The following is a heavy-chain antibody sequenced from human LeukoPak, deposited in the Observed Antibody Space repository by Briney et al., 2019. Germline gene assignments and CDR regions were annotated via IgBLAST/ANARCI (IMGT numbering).Heavy chain of an antibody. D-gene: IGHD6-13*01. J-gene: IGHJ4*02. V-gene: IGHV1-18*01. CDR2: ISAYNGNT. Sequence: ASVKVSCKASGYSFTNYVINWVRQVPGQGLEWIGWISAYNGNTDYAQKLQGRVTLTTDTSTSTAYMELRSLRSDDTAVYYCARPGTSWYTTYYFDSWGQGTLVTVSS. CDR1: GYSFTNYV. CDR3: ARPGTSWYTTYYFDS.